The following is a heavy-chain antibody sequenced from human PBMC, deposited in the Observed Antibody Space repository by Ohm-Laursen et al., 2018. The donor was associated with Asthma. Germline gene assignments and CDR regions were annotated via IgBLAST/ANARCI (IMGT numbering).Heavy chain of an antibody. Sequence: TLSLTCAVSGGSISSGHYYWTWIRQHPGKGLEWIGNIHYSGSTIYNPSLESRLTISVDTSKNRFSLNLSSVTAADTALYYCARDGRLRGSFDYWGQGTLVTVSS. CDR3: ARDGRLRGSFDY. D-gene: IGHD3-10*01. CDR2: IHYSGST. J-gene: IGHJ4*02. CDR1: GGSISSGHYY. V-gene: IGHV4-31*11.